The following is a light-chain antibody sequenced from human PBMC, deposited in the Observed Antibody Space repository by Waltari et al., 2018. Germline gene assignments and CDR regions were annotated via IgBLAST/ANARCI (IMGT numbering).Light chain of an antibody. CDR2: WAS. CDR1: QSVVYSSNNKNY. Sequence: DIVMTQSPDSLAVSLGERATINCKSSQSVVYSSNNKNYLAWYQQKPGPPPKLLIYWASIRESGVPDRFSGSGSETDFTLTISSLQAEDVAVYYCQQSYSPHRTFGQGTRVEIK. CDR3: QQSYSPHRT. V-gene: IGKV4-1*01. J-gene: IGKJ1*01.